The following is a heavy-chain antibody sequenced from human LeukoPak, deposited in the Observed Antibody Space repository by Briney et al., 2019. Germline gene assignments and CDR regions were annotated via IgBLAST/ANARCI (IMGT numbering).Heavy chain of an antibody. Sequence: GGSLRLSCAASGFTFSSYSMNWVRQAPGKGLEWVSSISSSSSYIYYADSVKGRFTISRDNAKNSLYLQMNSLRAEDTAVYYCARSSFWSGYYHPFDYWGQGTLVTVSS. D-gene: IGHD3-3*01. V-gene: IGHV3-21*01. J-gene: IGHJ4*02. CDR2: ISSSSSYI. CDR1: GFTFSSYS. CDR3: ARSSFWSGYYHPFDY.